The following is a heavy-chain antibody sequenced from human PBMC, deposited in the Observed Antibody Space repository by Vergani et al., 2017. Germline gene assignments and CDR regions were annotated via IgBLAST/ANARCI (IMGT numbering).Heavy chain of an antibody. V-gene: IGHV3-74*01. Sequence: VQLVESGGGLVQPGGSLRLSCTASGFTFSNYWMQWVRQAPGKGLMWVSRINSDGDSTSYADSVKGRFTISRDNAKNTLYLQVESLRAEDTAVYYCARDGWELLDYFYYMDVWGKGTTVTVSS. J-gene: IGHJ6*03. D-gene: IGHD1-26*01. CDR2: INSDGDST. CDR1: GFTFSNYW. CDR3: ARDGWELLDYFYYMDV.